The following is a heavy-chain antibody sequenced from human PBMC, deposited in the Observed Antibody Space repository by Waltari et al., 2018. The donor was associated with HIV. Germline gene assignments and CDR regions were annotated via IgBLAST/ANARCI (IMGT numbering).Heavy chain of an antibody. CDR2: MTYTDRT. CDR1: GGLIHEYH. J-gene: IGHJ6*03. V-gene: IGHV4-59*01. D-gene: IGHD6-13*01. Sequence: QVQLPESGPGLVQASETLSLRCSVSGGLIHEYHWSWLRQHPGTGLEWSGHMTYTDRTSYNPSLKSRVTISLDMSRKLFSLNLRSLTAEDTAVYYCARDLTAHGTGDQYYYYMDVWGEGTAVTVSS. CDR3: ARDLTAHGTGDQYYYYMDV.